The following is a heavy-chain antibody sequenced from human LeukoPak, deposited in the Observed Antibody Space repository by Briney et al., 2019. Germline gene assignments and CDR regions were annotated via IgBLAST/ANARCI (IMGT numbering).Heavy chain of an antibody. CDR1: GYTFTSYD. Sequence: GASVKVSCKASGYTFTSYDINWVRQAPGQGLEWMGWINPNSGGTNYAQKFQGRVTMTRDTSISTAYMELSRLRSDDTAVYYCARDYYGSGRSFDPWGQGTLVTVSS. J-gene: IGHJ5*02. D-gene: IGHD3-10*01. CDR2: INPNSGGT. V-gene: IGHV1-2*02. CDR3: ARDYYGSGRSFDP.